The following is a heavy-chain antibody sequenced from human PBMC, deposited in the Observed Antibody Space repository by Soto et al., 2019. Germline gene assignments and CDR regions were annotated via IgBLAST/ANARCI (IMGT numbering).Heavy chain of an antibody. CDR3: ARDGSGH. Sequence: EVQLVESGGGLVQPGGSLRLSCAASGLTVSTNPMSWVRQAPGKGLEWVSVIYTGGGTHYAHSVKGRLTISRNNSKNTVNLQMNSLRPEDTAVYYCARDGSGHWGQGTLVTVSS. CDR1: GLTVSTNP. CDR2: IYTGGGT. V-gene: IGHV3-66*01. J-gene: IGHJ4*02.